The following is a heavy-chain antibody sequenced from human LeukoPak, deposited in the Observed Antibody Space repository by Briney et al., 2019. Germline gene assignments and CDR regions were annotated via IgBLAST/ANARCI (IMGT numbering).Heavy chain of an antibody. CDR2: INHSGST. CDR3: ARLPYYYDSSGYYYFSFDY. D-gene: IGHD3-22*01. CDR1: GGSMSDYY. V-gene: IGHV4-34*01. Sequence: SETLSLTCTVSGGSMSDYYWSWIRQPPGKGLEWIGEINHSGSTNYNPSLKSRVTISVDTYKNQFSLKLSSVTAADTAVYYCARLPYYYDSSGYYYFSFDYWGQGTLVTVSS. J-gene: IGHJ4*02.